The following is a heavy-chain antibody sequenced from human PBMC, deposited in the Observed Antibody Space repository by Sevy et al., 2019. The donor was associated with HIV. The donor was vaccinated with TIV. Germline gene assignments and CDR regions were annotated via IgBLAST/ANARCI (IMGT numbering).Heavy chain of an antibody. CDR3: ARDNLGYCISTSCPAWFDP. D-gene: IGHD2-2*01. CDR1: GFSLNNYW. CDR2: ISYDGSNK. V-gene: IGHV3-30-3*01. Sequence: GGSLRLSCVASGFSLNNYWMNWVRQAPGKGLEWVAVISYDGSNKYYADSVKGRFTISRDNSKNTLYLQMNSLRAEDTAVYYCARDNLGYCISTSCPAWFDPWGQGTLVTVSS. J-gene: IGHJ5*02.